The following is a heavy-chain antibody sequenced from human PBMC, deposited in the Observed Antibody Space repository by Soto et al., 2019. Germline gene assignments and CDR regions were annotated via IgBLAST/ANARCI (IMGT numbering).Heavy chain of an antibody. Sequence: QAGGSLRLSCEASGFTFSNYAMHWVRQAPGKGLEWVAVISYDGSNKYYADSVKGRFTISRDNSKNTLYVQMNSLRDDETAVYYCATTYRGYQLLSLDYWGQGTLVTVSS. CDR1: GFTFSNYA. CDR3: ATTYRGYQLLSLDY. J-gene: IGHJ4*02. V-gene: IGHV3-30-3*01. D-gene: IGHD2-2*01. CDR2: ISYDGSNK.